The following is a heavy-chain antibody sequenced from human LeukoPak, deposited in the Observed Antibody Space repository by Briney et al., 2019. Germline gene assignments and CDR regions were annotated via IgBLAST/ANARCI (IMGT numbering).Heavy chain of an antibody. D-gene: IGHD3-9*01. Sequence: QPGGSLRLSCVASGFTFSNYAMNWVRQAPGKGLEWVSAITGSGTNRYYADSLKGRFTTSRDNSKNTVFLQMNSLRHGDTAIYYCVIWGDYDVLTGYYVPDYWGQGTLVTVGS. CDR1: GFTFSNYA. CDR3: VIWGDYDVLTGYYVPDY. J-gene: IGHJ4*02. V-gene: IGHV3-23*01. CDR2: ITGSGTNR.